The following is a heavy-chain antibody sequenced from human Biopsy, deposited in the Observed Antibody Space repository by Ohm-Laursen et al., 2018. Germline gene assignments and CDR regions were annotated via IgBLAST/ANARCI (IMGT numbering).Heavy chain of an antibody. CDR1: GFIFSDYG. CDR2: ISGSSNNI. CDR3: TKRRTAVRLFDS. V-gene: IGHV3-9*01. J-gene: IGHJ4*01. D-gene: IGHD6-25*01. Sequence: SLRLSCAASGFIFSDYGMHWVREAPGKGLEWVSGISGSSNNIIYANSVRGRFTISRDNAKSSLYLEMNSLRSEDTAFYYCTKRRTAVRLFDSWGHGTLVTVSS.